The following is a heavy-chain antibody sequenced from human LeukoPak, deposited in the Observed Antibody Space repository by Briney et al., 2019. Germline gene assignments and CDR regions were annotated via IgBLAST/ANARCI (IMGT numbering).Heavy chain of an antibody. CDR3: ARELVVVAAGFDY. CDR1: GLTFSSYA. V-gene: IGHV3-30-3*01. J-gene: IGHJ4*02. Sequence: GRSLRLSCAASGLTFSSYAMHWVRQAPGKGLEWVAVISYDGSNKYYADSVKGRFTISRDNSKNTLYLQMNSLRAEDTAVYYCARELVVVAAGFDYWGQGTLVTVSS. CDR2: ISYDGSNK. D-gene: IGHD2-15*01.